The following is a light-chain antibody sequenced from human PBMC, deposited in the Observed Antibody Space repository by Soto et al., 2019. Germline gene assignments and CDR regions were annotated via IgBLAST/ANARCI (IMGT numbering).Light chain of an antibody. CDR1: QGIGDT. CDR2: DTS. Sequence: EVVMTQSPATLSVSPGEGVTLSCRASQGIGDTLAWYQHKPGQTPRLLIYDTSTRATGVPARFSGSRSGTDFTLTISRLEPEDFAVYYCQQYGSSPPWTFGQGTKVDIK. V-gene: IGKV3-20*01. J-gene: IGKJ1*01. CDR3: QQYGSSPPWT.